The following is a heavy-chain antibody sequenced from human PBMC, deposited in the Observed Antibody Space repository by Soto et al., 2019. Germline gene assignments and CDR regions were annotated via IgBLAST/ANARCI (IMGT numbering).Heavy chain of an antibody. CDR1: GYTFTGYY. CDR2: INPNCGGT. Sequence: GASVKVSCKASGYTFTGYYMHWVRQAPGQGLEWMGWINPNCGGTNYAQKFQGRVTMTRDTSISTAYMELSRLRSDDTAVYYCARAPRIVGATTDLDYWGQGTLVTVSS. D-gene: IGHD1-26*01. CDR3: ARAPRIVGATTDLDY. J-gene: IGHJ4*02. V-gene: IGHV1-2*02.